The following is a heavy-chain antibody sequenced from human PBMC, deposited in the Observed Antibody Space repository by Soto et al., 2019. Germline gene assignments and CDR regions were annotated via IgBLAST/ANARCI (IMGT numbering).Heavy chain of an antibody. CDR2: IYDSGST. D-gene: IGHD3-16*01. CDR1: GGSVSNDY. CDR3: AGENWGNSNWFVP. V-gene: IGHV4-59*02. J-gene: IGHJ5*02. Sequence: SETLSLTCTVSGGSVSNDYWSWIRQPPGKGLEWIGYIYDSGSTYYNPSLKSRVTISVDTSKNQFSLKLRSVTAAATAVYYCAGENWGNSNWFVPWGQGTLVTVSS.